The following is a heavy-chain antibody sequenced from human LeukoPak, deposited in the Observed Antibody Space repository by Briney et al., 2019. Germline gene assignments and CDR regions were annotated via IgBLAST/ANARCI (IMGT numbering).Heavy chain of an antibody. CDR1: GGSFSGHY. D-gene: IGHD5/OR15-5a*01. V-gene: IGHV4-59*11. Sequence: SETLSLTCAVYGGSFSGHYWSWIRQPPGKGLEWIGYIYYSGSTNYNPSLKSRVTISVDTSKNQFSLKLSSVTAADTAVYYCARVYDGKYTNWGQGTLVTVSS. CDR2: IYYSGST. J-gene: IGHJ4*02. CDR3: ARVYDGKYTN.